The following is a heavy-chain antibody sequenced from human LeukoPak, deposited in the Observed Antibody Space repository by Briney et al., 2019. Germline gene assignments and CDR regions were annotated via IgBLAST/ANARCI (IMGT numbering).Heavy chain of an antibody. CDR1: GFTFSNYW. CDR2: INQDGSEK. Sequence: QPGGSLRPSCAASGFTFSNYWMSWVRQAPGKGLEWVANINQDGSEKYYVDSVKGRFTISRDNAKNSLSLQMDSLGAGDTAVYYCARVIIVGGRSVFDNWGQGTLVTVSS. CDR3: ARVIIVGGRSVFDN. D-gene: IGHD3-10*01. V-gene: IGHV3-7*04. J-gene: IGHJ4*02.